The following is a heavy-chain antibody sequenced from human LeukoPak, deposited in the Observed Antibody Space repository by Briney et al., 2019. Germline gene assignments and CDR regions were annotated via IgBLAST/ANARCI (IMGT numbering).Heavy chain of an antibody. D-gene: IGHD6-13*01. V-gene: IGHV3-7*01. Sequence: GRSLRLSCAASGFTFSKYWMSWVRQAPGKGLEWVANIKEDGSGKYYVDSVKGRFTISRDNAKNSLYLQMSSLRVEDTAIYYCWKMHSSKWYAEYFQLWGQGTVLSVSS. J-gene: IGHJ1*01. CDR3: WKMHSSKWYAEYFQL. CDR1: GFTFSKYW. CDR2: IKEDGSGK.